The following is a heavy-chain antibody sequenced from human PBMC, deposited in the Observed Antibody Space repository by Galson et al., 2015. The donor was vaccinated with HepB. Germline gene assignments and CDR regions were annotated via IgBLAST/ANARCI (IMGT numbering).Heavy chain of an antibody. CDR2: IYSAGST. D-gene: IGHD2-8*02. CDR1: GFTVSNNY. CDR3: AMKPGTGGFQH. Sequence: SLRLSCAASGFTVSNNYMSWVRQAPGKGLEWVSSLEWVSLIYSAGSTYYADSVKGRFTISRDNSKNTLYLQMNSLRAEDTAVYYCAMKPGTGGFQHWGQGTLVTVSS. J-gene: IGHJ1*01. V-gene: IGHV3-66*01.